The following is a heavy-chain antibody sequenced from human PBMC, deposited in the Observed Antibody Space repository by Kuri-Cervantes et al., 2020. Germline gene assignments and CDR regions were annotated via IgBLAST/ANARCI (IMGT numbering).Heavy chain of an antibody. V-gene: IGHV1-69*05. D-gene: IGHD3-10*01. Sequence: SVKVSCKASGYTFTSYCMHWVRQAPGQGLEWMGGIIPIFGTANYAQKFQGRVTITTDESTSTAYMELSSLRSEDTAVYYCARDAQHDYYGSGRHDAFDIWGQGTMVTVSS. CDR2: IIPIFGTA. CDR3: ARDAQHDYYGSGRHDAFDI. CDR1: GYTFTSYC. J-gene: IGHJ3*02.